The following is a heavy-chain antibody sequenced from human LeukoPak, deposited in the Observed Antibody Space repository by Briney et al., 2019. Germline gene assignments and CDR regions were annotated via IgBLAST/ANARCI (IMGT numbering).Heavy chain of an antibody. CDR3: ARVTYYYGSGSPRDFDY. D-gene: IGHD3-10*01. V-gene: IGHV4-59*01. J-gene: IGHJ4*02. CDR2: IYYSGST. CDR1: GGSMSPYH. Sequence: PSETLSLTCTVSGGSMSPYHWGWIRQPPGKGLEWTGYIYYSGSTNYNPSLNSRVTISVDTSKNQFSLKLSSVTAADTAVYYCARVTYYYGSGSPRDFDYWGQGTLVTVSS.